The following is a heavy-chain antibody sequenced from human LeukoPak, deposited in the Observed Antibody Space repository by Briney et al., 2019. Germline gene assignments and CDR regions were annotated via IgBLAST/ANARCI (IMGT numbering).Heavy chain of an antibody. CDR3: ARNYYDILTGYLGDLGY. CDR1: GYTFTGYY. CDR2: FNPKSGDT. Sequence: ASVKVSCKASGYTFTGYYMHWLEKTPGQGLDWREGFNPKSGDTNSARKFQGRVTMTRDTSISTAYMELSRLRSDDTAVYYCARNYYDILTGYLGDLGYWGQGTLVTVSS. D-gene: IGHD3-9*01. J-gene: IGHJ4*02. V-gene: IGHV1-2*02.